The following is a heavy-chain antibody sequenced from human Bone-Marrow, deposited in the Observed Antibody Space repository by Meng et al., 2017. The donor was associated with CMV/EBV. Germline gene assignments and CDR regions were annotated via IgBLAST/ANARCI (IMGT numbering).Heavy chain of an antibody. Sequence: SGFTFSNYLMPWVRQAPGKGLVWVSRITSDGRSTTYADSVKGRFSISRDNAKNTLYLQMNGLTAEDTAVYYCVRDGGPGAARPAPDYWGQGTLVTVSS. J-gene: IGHJ4*02. CDR2: ITSDGRST. CDR3: VRDGGPGAARPAPDY. V-gene: IGHV3-74*03. CDR1: GFTFSNYL. D-gene: IGHD6-6*01.